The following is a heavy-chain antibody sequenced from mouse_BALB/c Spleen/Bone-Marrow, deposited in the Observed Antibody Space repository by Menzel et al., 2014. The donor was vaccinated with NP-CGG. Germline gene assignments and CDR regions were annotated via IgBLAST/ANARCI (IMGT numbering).Heavy chain of an antibody. Sequence: EVQVVESGGGLVKPGGSLKLSCAASGFTFSSYAMSWVRQTPEKRPEWVATISSGGSYTYYPDSVKGRFTISRDNAKNTLYLQMSSLRSEGTAMYYCARHFITTATGAMDYWGQGTSVTVSS. CDR3: ARHFITTATGAMDY. CDR1: GFTFSSYA. D-gene: IGHD1-2*01. CDR2: ISSGGSYT. V-gene: IGHV5-9-3*01. J-gene: IGHJ4*01.